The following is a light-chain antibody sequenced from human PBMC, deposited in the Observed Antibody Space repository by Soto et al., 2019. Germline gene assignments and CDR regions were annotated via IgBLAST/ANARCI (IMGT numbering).Light chain of an antibody. CDR2: GAS. CDR1: QSVSASF. J-gene: IGKJ2*01. V-gene: IGKV3-20*01. CDR3: QHYGAAPQYT. Sequence: ETVLTQSPGTLSLSPGETATLTCRASQSVSASFLAWYQQKPGQAPRLLIYGASTRATGIPDRFSGSVSGRDFTLTISRLEPEDLAVYYCQHYGAAPQYTFGRGTKLEIK.